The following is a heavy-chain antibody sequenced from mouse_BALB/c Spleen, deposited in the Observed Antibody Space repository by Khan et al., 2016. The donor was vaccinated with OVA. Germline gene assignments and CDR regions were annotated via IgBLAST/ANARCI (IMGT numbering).Heavy chain of an antibody. CDR3: ARQPYYHYNVMDY. Sequence: VKLEESGPGLVAPSQSLSITCTISGFSLTNYGVHWVRQPPGKGLEWLVVIWSDGSTTYNSALKSRLTITKDNSKSQVFLKMTSLQTDDTAIYFCARQPYYHYNVMDYWGQGTSVTVSS. V-gene: IGHV2-6-1*01. CDR2: IWSDGST. CDR1: GFSLTNYG. D-gene: IGHD2-10*01. J-gene: IGHJ4*01.